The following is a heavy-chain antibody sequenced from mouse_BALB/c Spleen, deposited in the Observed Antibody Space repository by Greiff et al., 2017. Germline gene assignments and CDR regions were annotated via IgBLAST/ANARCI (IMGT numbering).Heavy chain of an antibody. CDR2: ISDGGSYT. V-gene: IGHV5-4*02. J-gene: IGHJ3*01. Sequence: EVKVVESGGGLVKPGGSLKLSCAASGFTFSDYYMYWVRQTPEKRLEWVATISDGGSYTYYPDSVKGRFTISRDNAKNNLYLQMSSLKSEDTAMYYCAREGVYDYSRDWFAYWGQGTLVTVSA. CDR1: GFTFSDYY. CDR3: AREGVYDYSRDWFAY. D-gene: IGHD2-4*01.